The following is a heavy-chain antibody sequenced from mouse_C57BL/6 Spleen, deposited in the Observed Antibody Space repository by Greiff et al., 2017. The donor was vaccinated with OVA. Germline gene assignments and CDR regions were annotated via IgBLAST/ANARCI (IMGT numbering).Heavy chain of an antibody. D-gene: IGHD1-1*01. CDR3: ARARYYYGSSYGWYFDV. CDR2: ISYDGSN. CDR1: GYSITSGYY. Sequence: EVQLQESGPGLVKPSQSLSLTCSVTGYSITSGYYWNWIRQFPGNKLEWMGYISYDGSNNYNPSLKNRISITRDTSKNQFFLKLNSVTTEDTATYYCARARYYYGSSYGWYFDVWGTGTTVTVSS. J-gene: IGHJ1*03. V-gene: IGHV3-6*01.